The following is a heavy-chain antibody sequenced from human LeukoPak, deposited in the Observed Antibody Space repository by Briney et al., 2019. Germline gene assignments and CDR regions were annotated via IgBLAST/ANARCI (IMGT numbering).Heavy chain of an antibody. CDR2: IIPIFGTA. CDR3: ASGDAPVEYYDILTGHPGG. V-gene: IGHV1-69*06. D-gene: IGHD3-9*01. CDR1: GGTFSSYA. J-gene: IGHJ4*02. Sequence: GASVKVSCKASGGTFSSYAISWVRQAPGQGLEWMGGIIPIFGTANYAQKFQGRVTITADKSTSTAYMELSSLRSEDTAVYYCASGDAPVEYYDILTGHPGGWGQGTLVTVSS.